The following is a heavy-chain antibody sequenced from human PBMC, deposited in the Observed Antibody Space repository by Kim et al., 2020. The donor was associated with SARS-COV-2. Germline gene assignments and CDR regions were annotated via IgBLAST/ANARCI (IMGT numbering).Heavy chain of an antibody. CDR2: INHSGST. CDR3: HLAAGTPYYYYMDV. J-gene: IGHJ6*03. CDR1: GGSFSGYY. Sequence: SETLSLTCAVYGGSFSGYYWSWIRQPPGKGLEWIGEINHSGSTNYNPSLKSRVTISVDTSKNQFSLKLSSVTAADTAVYYCHLAAGTPYYYYMDVWGKGT. D-gene: IGHD6-13*01. V-gene: IGHV4-34*01.